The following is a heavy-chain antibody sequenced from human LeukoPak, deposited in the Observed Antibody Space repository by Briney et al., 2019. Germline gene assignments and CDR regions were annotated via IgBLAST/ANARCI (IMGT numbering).Heavy chain of an antibody. Sequence: ASVKVSCKASGYTFTSYYMHWVRQAPGQGLEWRGIINPSGGSTSYAQKFQGRVTMTRDTSTSTVYMELSSLRSEDTAVYYCASESIDGKKSRDYWGQGTLVTVSS. V-gene: IGHV1-46*01. CDR1: GYTFTSYY. D-gene: IGHD2-15*01. CDR3: ASESIDGKKSRDY. J-gene: IGHJ4*02. CDR2: INPSGGST.